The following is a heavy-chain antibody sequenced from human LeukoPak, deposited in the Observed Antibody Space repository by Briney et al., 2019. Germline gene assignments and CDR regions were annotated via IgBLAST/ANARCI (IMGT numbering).Heavy chain of an antibody. CDR2: ISSSSSYI. D-gene: IGHD3-22*01. CDR1: GFTFSNYW. J-gene: IGHJ4*02. Sequence: PGGSLRLSCGASGFTFSNYWMSWVRQAPGKGLEWVSSISSSSSYIYYADSVKGRFTISRDNAKNSLYLQMNSLRAEDTAVYYCARDDRAYSGYDWWDYYDSSGYYDWGQGTLVTVSS. V-gene: IGHV3-21*01. CDR3: ARDDRAYSGYDWWDYYDSSGYYD.